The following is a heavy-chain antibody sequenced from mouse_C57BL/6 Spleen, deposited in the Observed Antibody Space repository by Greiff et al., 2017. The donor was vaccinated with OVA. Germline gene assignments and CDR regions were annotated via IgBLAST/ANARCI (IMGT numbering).Heavy chain of an antibody. D-gene: IGHD2-2*01. Sequence: QVQLQQSGAELVKPGASVKISCKASGFAFSSYCMNWVKQRPGQGLEWIGQIYPGDGETNYNGKFKGKATLTADTSSSTAYMQLSSLTSEDSAVYFCARPIYYGYDEFAYWGQGTLVTVSA. CDR1: GFAFSSYC. CDR2: IYPGDGET. V-gene: IGHV1-80*01. CDR3: ARPIYYGYDEFAY. J-gene: IGHJ3*01.